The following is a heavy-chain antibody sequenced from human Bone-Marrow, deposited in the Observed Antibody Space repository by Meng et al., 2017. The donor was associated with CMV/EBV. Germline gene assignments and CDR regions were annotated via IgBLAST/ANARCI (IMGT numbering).Heavy chain of an antibody. CDR3: AKDRSTEFVRYYYDMDV. D-gene: IGHD3-10*02. J-gene: IGHJ6*02. V-gene: IGHV3-30*02. CDR1: GFTFSSFS. CDR2: IRYDRSNK. Sequence: GESLKISCAASGFTFSSFSMHWVRQAPGKGLEWVAFIRYDRSNKYYADSVKGRFTISRDNSKDTLYLQRNSLRVEETAAYYCAKDRSTEFVRYYYDMDVWGQGTTVTVSS.